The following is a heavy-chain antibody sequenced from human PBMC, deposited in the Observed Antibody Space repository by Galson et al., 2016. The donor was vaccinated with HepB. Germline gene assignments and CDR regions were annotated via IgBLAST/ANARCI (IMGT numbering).Heavy chain of an antibody. CDR3: ARPVGRGAYAY. Sequence: ETLSLTCSVSGASITSSGYYWGWIRQPPGKGLEWIGSIRSDGSTYYSPSLKSRVTISVDTSKNQFSLRLTSVTAADTAVYYCARPVGRGAYAYWGQGTQVTVSS. J-gene: IGHJ4*02. CDR2: IRSDGST. V-gene: IGHV4-39*01. D-gene: IGHD1-26*01. CDR1: GASITSSGYY.